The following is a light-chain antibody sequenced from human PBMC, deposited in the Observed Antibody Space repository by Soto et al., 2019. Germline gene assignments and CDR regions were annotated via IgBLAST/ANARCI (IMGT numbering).Light chain of an antibody. Sequence: EIVLTQSAGTLSLFPGERATLSCRASQSVSSNYLAWYQQKPGQAPRLLIYGASNRATGISDRFSGSGSGTDFTLTISRLEPEDFAVYYCQQFGGSPMYTFGQGTKLEIK. V-gene: IGKV3-20*01. J-gene: IGKJ2*01. CDR1: QSVSSNY. CDR3: QQFGGSPMYT. CDR2: GAS.